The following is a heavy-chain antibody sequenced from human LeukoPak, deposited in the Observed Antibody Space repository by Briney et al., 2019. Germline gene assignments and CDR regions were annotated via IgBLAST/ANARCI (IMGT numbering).Heavy chain of an antibody. D-gene: IGHD3-10*01. CDR2: ISISSLAI. V-gene: IGHV3-48*04. CDR1: GFTFNTYA. Sequence: GGSLRLSCAASGFTFNTYAMNWVRQAPGKGLEWISYISISSLAIYYSDSVKGRFTISRDNVENSLYLQMNTLRAEDTAVYYCARSGHYGAGSYYSLNGFDPWGQGTLVTVSS. J-gene: IGHJ5*02. CDR3: ARSGHYGAGSYYSLNGFDP.